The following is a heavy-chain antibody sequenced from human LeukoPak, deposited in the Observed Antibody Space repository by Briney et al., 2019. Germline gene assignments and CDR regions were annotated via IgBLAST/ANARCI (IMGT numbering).Heavy chain of an antibody. J-gene: IGHJ4*02. Sequence: KASETLSLTCTVSDGSISTYYWSWIRQPAGKGLEWIGRIYTTGSTNYNPSLKSRVTISVDTSKNQFSLKLSSVTAADTAVYYCARVGATRLFDYWGQGTLVTVSS. D-gene: IGHD1-26*01. V-gene: IGHV4-4*07. CDR2: IYTTGST. CDR1: DGSISTYY. CDR3: ARVGATRLFDY.